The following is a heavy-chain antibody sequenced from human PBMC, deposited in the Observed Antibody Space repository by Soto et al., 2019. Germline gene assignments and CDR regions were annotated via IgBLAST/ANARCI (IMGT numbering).Heavy chain of an antibody. D-gene: IGHD6-6*01. Sequence: GSLRLSCAASGFTVSSNYMNWVRQAPGKGLEWLSIIYSDGTTYYADSVKGRFTISRDNFKNTLYLQMNNLRAEDTAVYYCAILSNWGQGTLVTVSS. CDR2: IYSDGTT. J-gene: IGHJ4*02. V-gene: IGHV3-53*01. CDR1: GFTVSSNY. CDR3: AILSN.